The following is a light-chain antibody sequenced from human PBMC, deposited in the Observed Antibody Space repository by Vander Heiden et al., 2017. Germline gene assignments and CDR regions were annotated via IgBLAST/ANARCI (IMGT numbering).Light chain of an antibody. Sequence: QSALTQPASESGPPGQSITISCTGTSSDVGGYNIVSWYQQHPGKAPKLMIYDVSNRPSGVSNRFSGSKSGNTASLTISGLQAEDEADYYCSSYTSSSTLVFGGGTKLTVL. J-gene: IGLJ2*01. CDR1: SSDVGGYNI. CDR2: DVS. V-gene: IGLV2-14*01. CDR3: SSYTSSSTLV.